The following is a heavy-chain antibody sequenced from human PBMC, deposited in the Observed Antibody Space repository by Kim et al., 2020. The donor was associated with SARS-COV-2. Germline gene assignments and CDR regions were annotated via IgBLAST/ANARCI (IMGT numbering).Heavy chain of an antibody. Sequence: SFQGQVTISADKSISTAYLQWSSLTASDTAMYYCARPYCSGGSCYGYFDYWGQGTLVTVSS. D-gene: IGHD2-15*01. V-gene: IGHV5-51*01. J-gene: IGHJ4*02. CDR3: ARPYCSGGSCYGYFDY.